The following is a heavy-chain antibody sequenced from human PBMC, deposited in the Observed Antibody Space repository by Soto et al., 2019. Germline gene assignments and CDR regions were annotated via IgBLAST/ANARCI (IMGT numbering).Heavy chain of an antibody. Sequence: SETLSLTCTVSGGSISSSSYYWGWIRQPPGKGLEWIGSIYYSGSTYYNPSLKSRVTISVDTSKNQFSLKLSSVTAADTAVYYCARHDYYGSGNYGMDVWGQGTTVT. CDR2: IYYSGST. CDR1: GGSISSSSYY. J-gene: IGHJ6*02. CDR3: ARHDYYGSGNYGMDV. D-gene: IGHD3-10*01. V-gene: IGHV4-39*01.